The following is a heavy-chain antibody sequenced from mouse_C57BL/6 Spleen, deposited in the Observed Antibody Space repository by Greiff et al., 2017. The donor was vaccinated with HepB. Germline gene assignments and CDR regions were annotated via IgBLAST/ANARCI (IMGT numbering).Heavy chain of an antibody. V-gene: IGHV1-19*01. CDR1: GYTFTDYY. CDR2: INPYNGGT. J-gene: IGHJ2*01. CDR3: AREESNYSFFDY. D-gene: IGHD2-5*01. Sequence: EVQLQQSGPVLVKPGASVKMSCKASGYTFTDYYMNWVKQSHGKSLEWIGVINPYNGGTSYNQKFKGKATLTVDKSSSTAYMELNSLTSEDSAVYNCAREESNYSFFDYWGQGTTLTVSS.